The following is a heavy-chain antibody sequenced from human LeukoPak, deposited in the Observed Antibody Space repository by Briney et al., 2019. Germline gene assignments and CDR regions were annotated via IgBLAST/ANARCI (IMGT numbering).Heavy chain of an antibody. CDR2: ISSSSYI. CDR1: GFTFSSYS. CDR3: ATAGSYYYYYMDV. J-gene: IGHJ6*03. V-gene: IGHV3-21*01. Sequence: GGSLRLSCAASGFTFSSYSMNWVRQAPGKGLEWVSSISSSSYIYYADSVKGRFTISRDNAKNSLYLQMNSLRAEDTAVYYCATAGSYYYYYMDVWGKGTTVTISS.